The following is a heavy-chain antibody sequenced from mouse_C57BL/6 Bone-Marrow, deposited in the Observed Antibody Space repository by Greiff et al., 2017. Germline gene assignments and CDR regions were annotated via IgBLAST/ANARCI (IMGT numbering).Heavy chain of an antibody. CDR3: ARNGQLRPSYAMDY. CDR2: IFPGSGST. Sequence: VKLQESGPELVKPGASVKISCKASGYTFTDYYINWVKQRPGQGLEWIGWIFPGSGSTYYNEKFKGKATLTVDKSSSTAYMLLSSLTSEDSAVYFCARNGQLRPSYAMDYWGQGTSVTVSS. CDR1: GYTFTDYY. J-gene: IGHJ4*01. V-gene: IGHV1-75*01. D-gene: IGHD3-2*02.